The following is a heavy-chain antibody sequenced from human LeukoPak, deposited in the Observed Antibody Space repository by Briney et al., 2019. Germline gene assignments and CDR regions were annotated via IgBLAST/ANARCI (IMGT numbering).Heavy chain of an antibody. CDR3: ARGPLREVVLPANWFDP. V-gene: IGHV4-31*03. J-gene: IGHJ5*02. D-gene: IGHD2-2*01. Sequence: PSETLSLTCTVSGGSINSGDYYWSWIRQHPGKGLEWIGYIYYSGSTYYNPSLQSRVTVSLDTSKNQLSLNLNSVSAADTAVYFCARGPLREVVLPANWFDPWGQGTLVTVSS. CDR1: GGSINSGDYY. CDR2: IYYSGST.